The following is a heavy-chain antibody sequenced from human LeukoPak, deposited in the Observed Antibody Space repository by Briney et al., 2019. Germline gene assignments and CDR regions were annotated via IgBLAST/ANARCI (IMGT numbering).Heavy chain of an antibody. V-gene: IGHV3-53*04. J-gene: IGHJ3*02. D-gene: IGHD3-16*01. CDR1: GFTFSSNY. CDR2: IYSGGST. Sequence: QPGGSLILSCTASGFTFSSNYMSWVRQAPGKGLEWVSIIYSGGSTYYADSVKGRFTISRHNSKNTLYLQMNSLRAEDTAVYYCAREVGGSAFDIWGQGTMVTVSS. CDR3: AREVGGSAFDI.